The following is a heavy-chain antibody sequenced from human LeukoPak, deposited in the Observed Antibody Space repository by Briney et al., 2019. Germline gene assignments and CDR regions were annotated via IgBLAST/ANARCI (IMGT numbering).Heavy chain of an antibody. V-gene: IGHV3-74*01. CDR1: GFTFSNYW. Sequence: GGSLRPSCAASGFTFSNYWMHWVRQAPGKGLMWAARISSDGSSADHADSVKGRFTISRDNAKNTLYLQMNSLRVEDTAVYYCARRRTIGDYDYWGQGTLVTVSS. J-gene: IGHJ4*02. CDR2: ISSDGSSA. D-gene: IGHD3-16*01. CDR3: ARRRTIGDYDY.